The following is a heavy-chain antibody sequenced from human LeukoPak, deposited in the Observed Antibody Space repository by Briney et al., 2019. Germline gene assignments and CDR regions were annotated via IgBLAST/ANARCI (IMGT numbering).Heavy chain of an antibody. CDR2: IYSGGST. Sequence: GGSLRLSCAASGFTVSSNYMSWVRQAPGKGLEWVSVIYSGGSTDYADSVKGRFTISRDTSKNTLYLQMYSLRVEDTAVYSCTRGTVYGGNLFWGQGTLVTVSS. CDR1: GFTVSSNY. J-gene: IGHJ4*02. D-gene: IGHD4-23*01. V-gene: IGHV3-53*01. CDR3: TRGTVYGGNLF.